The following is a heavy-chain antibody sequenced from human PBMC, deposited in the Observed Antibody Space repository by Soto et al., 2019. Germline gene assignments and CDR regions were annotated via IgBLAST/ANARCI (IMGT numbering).Heavy chain of an antibody. CDR1: GFTFSSYW. CDR2: INSDGSST. Sequence: GGSLRLSCAASGFTFSSYWMHWVRQAPGKGLVWVSRINSDGSSTSYADSVKGRFTISRDNAKNTLYLQMNSLRAEDTAVYYCARANYDYVWGTYRYSPFFDYWGQGTLVTVSS. CDR3: ARANYDYVWGTYRYSPFFDY. D-gene: IGHD3-16*02. V-gene: IGHV3-74*01. J-gene: IGHJ4*02.